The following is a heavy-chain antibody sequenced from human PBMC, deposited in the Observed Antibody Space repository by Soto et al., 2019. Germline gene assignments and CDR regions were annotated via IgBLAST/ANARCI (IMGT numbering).Heavy chain of an antibody. V-gene: IGHV3-7*01. CDR2: IKQDGSEK. CDR3: ARIEYYYDSSGYYPDY. D-gene: IGHD3-22*01. CDR1: GFTFSSYW. Sequence: VGSLRLSCAASGFTFSSYWMSWVRQAPGKGLEWVANIKQDGSEKYYVDSVKGRFTISRDNAKNSLYLQMNSLRAEDTAVYYCARIEYYYDSSGYYPDYWGQGTLVTVSS. J-gene: IGHJ4*02.